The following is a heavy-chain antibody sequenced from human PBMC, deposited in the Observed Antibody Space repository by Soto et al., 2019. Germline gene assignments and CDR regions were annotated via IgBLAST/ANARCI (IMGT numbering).Heavy chain of an antibody. CDR1: GGSFSGYY. D-gene: IGHD3-22*01. CDR2: INHSGST. V-gene: IGHV4-34*01. CDR3: ARGHRLRANYSDSSGYYRFDY. Sequence: SETLSLTCAVYGGSFSGYYWSWIRQPPGKGLEWIGEINHSGSTNYNPSLKSRVTISVDTSKNQFSLKLSSVTAADPAVYYCARGHRLRANYSDSSGYYRFDYWGQGTMVTVYS. J-gene: IGHJ4*02.